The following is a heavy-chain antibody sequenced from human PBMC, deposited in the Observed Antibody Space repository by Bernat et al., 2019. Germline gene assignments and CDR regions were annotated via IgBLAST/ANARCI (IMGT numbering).Heavy chain of an antibody. D-gene: IGHD2-2*01. CDR1: GFTFSSYA. Sequence: EVQLLESGGGLVQPGGSLRLSCAASGFTFSSYAMSWVRQAPGKGLEWVSAISGSGGSTYYADSVKGRFTISRDNSKNTLYLQMNSLRAEDTAVYYCATLNPSCSSTSCSGNYFDYWGQGTLVSVSS. CDR2: ISGSGGST. J-gene: IGHJ4*02. V-gene: IGHV3-23*01. CDR3: ATLNPSCSSTSCSGNYFDY.